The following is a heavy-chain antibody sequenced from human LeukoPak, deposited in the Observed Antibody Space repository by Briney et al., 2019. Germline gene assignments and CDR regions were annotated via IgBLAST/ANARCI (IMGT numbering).Heavy chain of an antibody. J-gene: IGHJ6*03. CDR2: IRSKANSYAT. V-gene: IGHV3-73*01. CDR1: GFTFSGSA. CDR3: TRSYGSGSYYKGSYYYYYMDV. D-gene: IGHD3-10*01. Sequence: PGGSLRLSCAASGFTFSGSAMHWIRQASGKGLEWVGRIRSKANSYATAYAASVKGRFTISRDDSKNTAYLQMNSLKTEDTAVYYCTRSYGSGSYYKGSYYYYYMDVWGKGTTVTISS.